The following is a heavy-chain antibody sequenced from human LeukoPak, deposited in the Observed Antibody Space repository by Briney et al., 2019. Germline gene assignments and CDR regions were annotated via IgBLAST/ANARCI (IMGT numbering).Heavy chain of an antibody. CDR2: ISGSGGST. Sequence: PGGSLRLSCAASGFTFSNYAMSWVRQAPGKGLEWVSGISGSGGSTYYADSVKGRLTISRDNSKNTLYLQMDSLRAEDTAVYYCAKDGSRISLIEAVFTTADDWYFDLWGRDTLVTVSS. V-gene: IGHV3-23*01. CDR3: AKDGSRISLIEAVFTTADDWYFDL. D-gene: IGHD3-22*01. J-gene: IGHJ2*01. CDR1: GFTFSNYA.